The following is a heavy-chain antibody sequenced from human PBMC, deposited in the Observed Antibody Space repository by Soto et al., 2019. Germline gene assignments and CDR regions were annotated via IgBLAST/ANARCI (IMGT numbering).Heavy chain of an antibody. CDR3: ARQAGFLEWLSDRYNWFDP. CDR1: YW. D-gene: IGHD3-3*01. J-gene: IGHJ5*02. Sequence: YWSWIRQPPGKGLEWMGIIYPGDSDTRYSPSFQGQVTISADKSISTAYLQWSSLKASDTAMYYCARQAGFLEWLSDRYNWFDPWGQGTLVTVSS. V-gene: IGHV5-51*01. CDR2: IYPGDSDT.